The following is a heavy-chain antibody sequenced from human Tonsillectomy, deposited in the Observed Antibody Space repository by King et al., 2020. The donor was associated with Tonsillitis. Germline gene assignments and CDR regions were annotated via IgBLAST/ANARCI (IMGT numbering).Heavy chain of an antibody. D-gene: IGHD6-19*01. CDR1: GYTFTSYY. Sequence: QLVQSGAEVKKPGASVKVSCKASGYTFTSYYIHWVRQAPGQGLEWMGIINPSGGSTSYAQNFQGRVTMTRDTSTTTVYMELSSLRSEDTAVYYCARGLGVGGYSSGWYGNSGIDYWGQGTLVTVSS. CDR2: INPSGGST. CDR3: ARGLGVGGYSSGWYGNSGIDY. J-gene: IGHJ4*02. V-gene: IGHV1-46*01.